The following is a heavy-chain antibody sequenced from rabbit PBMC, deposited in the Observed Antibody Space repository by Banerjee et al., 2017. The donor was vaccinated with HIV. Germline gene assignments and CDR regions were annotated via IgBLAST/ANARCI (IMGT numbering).Heavy chain of an antibody. CDR2: INTGSGST. V-gene: IGHV1S40*01. CDR1: GFIFSDNYV. J-gene: IGHJ4*01. Sequence: QSLQESGGGLFQPGGSLALSCKASGFIFSDNYVMCWVRQAPGKGLEWIACINTGSGSTYYASWAKGRFTISKTSSTTVTLQLNSLTAADTATYFCARHGDLWGQGTLVTV. CDR3: ARHGDL. D-gene: IGHD3-1*01.